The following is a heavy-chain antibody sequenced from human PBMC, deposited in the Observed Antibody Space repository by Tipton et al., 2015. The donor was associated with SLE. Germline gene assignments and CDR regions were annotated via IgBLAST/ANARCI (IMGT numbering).Heavy chain of an antibody. V-gene: IGHV4-59*02. CDR1: GGSVSSSY. D-gene: IGHD2-2*01. J-gene: IGHJ6*02. CDR3: ARGCSSTTCEPFDYFGLDV. CDR2: IYYSGIT. Sequence: TLSLTCAVSGGSVSSSYWSWIRQPPGKGLEWIGYIYYSGITYYSPSLRSRVTISLDTSKNQFSLKLTSVTAADTAVYFCARGCSSTTCEPFDYFGLDVWGQGTSVTVSS.